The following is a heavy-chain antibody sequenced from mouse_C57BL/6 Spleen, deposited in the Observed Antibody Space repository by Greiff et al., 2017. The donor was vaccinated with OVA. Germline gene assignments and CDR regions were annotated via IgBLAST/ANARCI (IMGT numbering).Heavy chain of an antibody. CDR3: ARYYGSSYKDAMDY. CDR2: THPNSGST. Sequence: AQLQQPGAELVKLGAPAKLPCKASGHTFSSYRMHWVKQRPGQGLVWIGMTHPNSGSTNYNEKFKSKATLTVDKSSSTAYMQLSSLTSEDSAVYYCARYYGSSYKDAMDYWGQGTSVTVSS. J-gene: IGHJ4*01. V-gene: IGHV1-64*01. D-gene: IGHD1-1*01. CDR1: GHTFSSYR.